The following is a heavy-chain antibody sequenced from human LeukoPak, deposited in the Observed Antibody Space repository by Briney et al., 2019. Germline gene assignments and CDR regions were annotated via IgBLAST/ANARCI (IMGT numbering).Heavy chain of an antibody. CDR1: GLTFSSYA. Sequence: PGGSLRLSCAASGLTFSSYAMTWVRQAPGKGLEWVSTISNSGGGTYYADSVRGRFTISRDNSKNTLYLQMNTLRAEDTAVYHCAKATNGNRGHFDSWGQGTLVTVSS. CDR2: ISNSGGGT. CDR3: AKATNGNRGHFDS. V-gene: IGHV3-23*01. D-gene: IGHD1-1*01. J-gene: IGHJ4*02.